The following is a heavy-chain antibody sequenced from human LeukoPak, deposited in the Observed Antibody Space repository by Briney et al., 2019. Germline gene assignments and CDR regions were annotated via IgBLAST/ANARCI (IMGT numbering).Heavy chain of an antibody. CDR3: ARGLRRGYSYGYFDY. J-gene: IGHJ4*02. V-gene: IGHV3-48*03. Sequence: QPGRSLRLSCAASGFIFSSYEMNWVRQAPGKGLEWVSYISSSGSTIYYADSVKGRFTISRDNAKNSLYLQMNSLRAEDTAVYYCARGLRRGYSYGYFDYWGQGTLVTVSS. D-gene: IGHD5-18*01. CDR2: ISSSGSTI. CDR1: GFIFSSYE.